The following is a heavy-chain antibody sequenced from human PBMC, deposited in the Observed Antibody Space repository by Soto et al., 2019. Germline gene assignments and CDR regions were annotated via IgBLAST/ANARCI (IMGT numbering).Heavy chain of an antibody. J-gene: IGHJ4*02. CDR2: ISTHGRNT. CDR3: VRDVFGVVIFDS. Sequence: PGGSLRLSCSASGFSFRDSATHWVRQAPGKELEYVSAISTHGRNTYYADSVKGRFTISRDNSKNTVHLQMSSLRVEDTAVYYCVRDVFGVVIFDSWGQGTPVTVSS. CDR1: GFSFRDSA. D-gene: IGHD3-3*01. V-gene: IGHV3-64D*08.